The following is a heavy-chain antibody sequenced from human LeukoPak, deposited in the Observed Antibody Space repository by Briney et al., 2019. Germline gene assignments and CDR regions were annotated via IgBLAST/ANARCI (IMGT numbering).Heavy chain of an antibody. Sequence: GGSLRLSCAASGFSFGSYAMSWVRQAPGKGLEWVAVISYDGSNKYYADSVKGRFTISRDNSKNTLYLQMNSLRAEDTAVYYCAKGSSSLDYYGMDVWGQGTTVTVSS. D-gene: IGHD6-13*01. CDR2: ISYDGSNK. V-gene: IGHV3-30*18. CDR1: GFSFGSYA. J-gene: IGHJ6*02. CDR3: AKGSSSLDYYGMDV.